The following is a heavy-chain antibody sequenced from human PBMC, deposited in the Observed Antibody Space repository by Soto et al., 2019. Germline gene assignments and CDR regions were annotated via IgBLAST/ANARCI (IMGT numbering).Heavy chain of an antibody. Sequence: SWRIACEGSWYPVTGLSMLWVGQSHKKGLEWMGGFDPEDGDTIYAQKVQGRFTMTEDTSTDTAYMELSSLRSEDTAVYYSATAYGGKSIQVSFDFWGQGTLVLV. V-gene: IGHV1-24*01. CDR2: FDPEDGDT. CDR3: ATAYGGKSIQVSFDF. D-gene: IGHD4-17*01. CDR1: WYPVTGLS. J-gene: IGHJ4*02.